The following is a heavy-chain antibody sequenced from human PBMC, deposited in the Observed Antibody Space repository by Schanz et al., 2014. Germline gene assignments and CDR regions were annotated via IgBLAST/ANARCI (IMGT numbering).Heavy chain of an antibody. J-gene: IGHJ4*02. D-gene: IGHD2-2*01. CDR3: AKDLLYGAPMPLNHLDY. V-gene: IGHV3-23*01. CDR2: IGYLGDT. Sequence: EGQLLESGGGLIQPGGSLRLSCAASGFTFSSYAMSWVRQAPGKGLEWVSTIGYLGDTYYPDSVKGRFTVSRDNSKNTLYLQMNSLRAEDTAVYYCAKDLLYGAPMPLNHLDYWGQGTLVTVSS. CDR1: GFTFSSYA.